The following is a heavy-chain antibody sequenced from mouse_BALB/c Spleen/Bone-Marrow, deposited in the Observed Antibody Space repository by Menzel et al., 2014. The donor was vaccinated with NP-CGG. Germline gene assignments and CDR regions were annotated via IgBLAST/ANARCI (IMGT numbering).Heavy chain of an antibody. CDR1: GYSFTGYN. J-gene: IGHJ4*01. CDR2: IDPSYGGI. CDR3: ARRKSPYAMDY. D-gene: IGHD6-2*01. V-gene: IGHV1-39*01. Sequence: EVQRVESGPELEKPGASVKISCKASGYSFTGYNMNWVKQNNGKSLEWIGNIDPSYGGISYNQKFKGKATLTVDKSSNTAYMQLKSLTSEDSAVYYCARRKSPYAMDYWGQGTSVTVSS.